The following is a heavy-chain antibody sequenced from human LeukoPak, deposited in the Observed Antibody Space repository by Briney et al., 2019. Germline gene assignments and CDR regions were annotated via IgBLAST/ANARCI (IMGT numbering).Heavy chain of an antibody. V-gene: IGHV3-74*01. CDR2: INSDGSWA. CDR3: VSFYETY. D-gene: IGHD2/OR15-2a*01. J-gene: IGHJ4*02. CDR1: GNYW. Sequence: GGSLRLSCAASGNYWMHWVRQAPGKGLVWVSHINSDGSWASYADSVKGRFTISKDNAKNTVDLQMNRLRAEDTAVYYCVSFYETYWGRGTLVTVSS.